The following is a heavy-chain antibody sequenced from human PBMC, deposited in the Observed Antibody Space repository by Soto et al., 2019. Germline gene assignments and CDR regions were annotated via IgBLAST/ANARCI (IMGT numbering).Heavy chain of an antibody. V-gene: IGHV1-46*01. CDR1: GYTFTSYF. J-gene: IGHJ4*02. D-gene: IGHD2-15*01. CDR3: ARQYCSGGSCYTLDY. Sequence: QVQLVQSGAEVKKHGASVKVSCKASGYTFTSYFMHWVRQAPGQGLEWMGIINPSGGSTSYAQKFQGRVTMTRDTSTSTVYMELSSLRSEDTAVYYCARQYCSGGSCYTLDYWGQGTLVTVSS. CDR2: INPSGGST.